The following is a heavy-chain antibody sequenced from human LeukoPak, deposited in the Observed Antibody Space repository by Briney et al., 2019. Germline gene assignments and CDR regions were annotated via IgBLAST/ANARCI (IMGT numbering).Heavy chain of an antibody. CDR1: GYTFTTYD. Sequence: SVKVSCKASGYTFTTYDINWVRQAPGQGLEWMGRIIPILGIANYAQKFQGRVTITADKSTSTAYMELSSLRSEDTAVYYCARWMAGYCSGGSCPNWFDPWGQGTLVTVSS. CDR2: IIPILGIA. V-gene: IGHV1-69*04. CDR3: ARWMAGYCSGGSCPNWFDP. D-gene: IGHD2-15*01. J-gene: IGHJ5*02.